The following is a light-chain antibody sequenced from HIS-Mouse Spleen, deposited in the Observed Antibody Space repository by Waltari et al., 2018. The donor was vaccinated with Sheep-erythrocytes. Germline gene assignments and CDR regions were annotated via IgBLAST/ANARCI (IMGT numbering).Light chain of an antibody. J-gene: IGLJ3*02. V-gene: IGLV2-23*01. CDR3: CSYAGSSTPWV. Sequence: QSALTQPASVSGSPGPSITIPCTGTSSDAGSYNLVSWYQQHPGKAPKLMIYEGSKRPSGVSNRFSGSKSGNTASLTISGLQAEDEADYYCCSYAGSSTPWVFGGGTKLTVL. CDR2: EGS. CDR1: SSDAGSYNL.